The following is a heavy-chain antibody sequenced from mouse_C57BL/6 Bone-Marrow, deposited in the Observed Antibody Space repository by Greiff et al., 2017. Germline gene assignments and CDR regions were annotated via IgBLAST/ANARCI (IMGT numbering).Heavy chain of an antibody. Sequence: EVKLVESGGGLVKPGGSLKLSCAASGFTFSDYGMHWVRQAPEKGLEWVAYISSGSSTIYYADTVKGRFTLSRDNAKNTLFLQMTSLRSEDKAMYYCARLASYYFDYWGQGTTLTVSS. CDR3: ARLASYYFDY. CDR1: GFTFSDYG. J-gene: IGHJ2*01. CDR2: ISSGSSTI. V-gene: IGHV5-17*01.